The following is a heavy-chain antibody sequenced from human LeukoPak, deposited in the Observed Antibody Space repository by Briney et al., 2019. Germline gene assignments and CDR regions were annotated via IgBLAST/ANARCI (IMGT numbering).Heavy chain of an antibody. CDR2: IYPDDSET. CDR3: AGQVGYSSGWHTNVDY. J-gene: IGHJ4*02. Sequence: GESLKISCKGYGYTFTSYWIGWVRQMPGKGLEWMGIIYPDDSETRYSPSFQGQVTISADKSISTAYLQWSSLKASDTAMYYCAGQVGYSSGWHTNVDYWGQGTLVTVSS. D-gene: IGHD6-19*01. V-gene: IGHV5-51*01. CDR1: GYTFTSYW.